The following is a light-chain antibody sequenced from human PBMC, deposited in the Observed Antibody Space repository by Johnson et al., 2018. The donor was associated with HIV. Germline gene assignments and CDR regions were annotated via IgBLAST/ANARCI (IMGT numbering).Light chain of an antibody. CDR2: ENN. J-gene: IGLJ1*01. CDR3: GTWDSSLSAGGV. V-gene: IGLV1-51*02. Sequence: QSVLTQPPSVSAAPGQKVTISCSGSSSNIGNNYVSWYQHLPGTAPNLLIYENNKRPSGIPDRFSGSKSGPSAILGITGLQTGDEADYYCGTWDSSLSAGGVFGTGTKVTVL. CDR1: SSNIGNNY.